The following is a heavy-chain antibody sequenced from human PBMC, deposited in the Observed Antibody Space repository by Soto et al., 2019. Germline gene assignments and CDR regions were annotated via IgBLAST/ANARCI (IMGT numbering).Heavy chain of an antibody. CDR3: ARVASARHPYYYLYMDV. J-gene: IGHJ6*03. CDR1: GFTFSPYS. V-gene: IGHV3-21*01. D-gene: IGHD3-22*01. Sequence: GGSLRLSCAASGFTFSPYSLTWVRQAPGKGLEWVSSISNSNTYINYADSVKGRFTISRDNAKNSLYLQMNTLRVEDTAVYYCARVASARHPYYYLYMDVWGQGTTVTVSS. CDR2: ISNSNTYI.